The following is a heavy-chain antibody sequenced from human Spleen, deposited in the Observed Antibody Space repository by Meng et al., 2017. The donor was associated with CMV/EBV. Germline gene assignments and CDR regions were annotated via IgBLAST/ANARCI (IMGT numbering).Heavy chain of an antibody. CDR2: TSIYNGNT. CDR3: ARGISAAAAFDI. V-gene: IGHV1-18*01. Sequence: ASVKVSCKASGYSFSNYGITWVRQAPGQGLEWMGWTSIYNGNTHYAQKVQGRVTMTTDTSMSTAYMEVRSLRSDDTAIYYCARGISAAAAFDIWGQGTVVTVSS. J-gene: IGHJ3*02. D-gene: IGHD6-13*01. CDR1: GYSFSNYG.